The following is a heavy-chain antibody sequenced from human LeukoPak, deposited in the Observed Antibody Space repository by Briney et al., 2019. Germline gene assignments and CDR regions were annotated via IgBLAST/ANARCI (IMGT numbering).Heavy chain of an antibody. V-gene: IGHV3-49*03. CDR1: GFTFGDYA. CDR3: ARDGSRRGSEEAFGWFDP. J-gene: IGHJ5*02. Sequence: GGSLRLSCTASGFTFGDYAMSWFRQAPGKGLEWVGFIRSKAYGGTTEYAASVKGRFTISRDDSKSIAYLQMNSLRAEDTAVYYCARDGSRRGSEEAFGWFDPWGQGTLVTVSS. CDR2: IRSKAYGGTT. D-gene: IGHD3-16*01.